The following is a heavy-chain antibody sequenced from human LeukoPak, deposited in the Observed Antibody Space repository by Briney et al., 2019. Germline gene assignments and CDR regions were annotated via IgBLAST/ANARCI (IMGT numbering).Heavy chain of an antibody. CDR1: GGSFSGYY. Sequence: SETLSLTCAVYGGSFSGYYWSWIRQPPGKGLEWIGEINHSGSTNYNPSLKSRVTISVDTSKNQFSLQLNSVTPEDTAVYYCARGVYYDILTGDAFDIWGQGTMVTVSS. D-gene: IGHD3-9*01. V-gene: IGHV4-34*01. J-gene: IGHJ3*02. CDR3: ARGVYYDILTGDAFDI. CDR2: INHSGST.